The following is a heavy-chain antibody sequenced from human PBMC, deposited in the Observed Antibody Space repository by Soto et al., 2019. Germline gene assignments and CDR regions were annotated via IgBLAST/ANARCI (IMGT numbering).Heavy chain of an antibody. Sequence: SEPLSLTCTVAGGSISSSSYYWGWIRQPPGEGLEWIGSIYYSGSTYYNPSLKSRVTISVDTSKNQFSLKLSSVTAADTAVYYCARHQTSGSTTYYDILTGGYGMDVWVQGTTVT. V-gene: IGHV4-39*01. CDR3: ARHQTSGSTTYYDILTGGYGMDV. D-gene: IGHD3-9*01. J-gene: IGHJ6*02. CDR1: GGSISSSSYY. CDR2: IYYSGST.